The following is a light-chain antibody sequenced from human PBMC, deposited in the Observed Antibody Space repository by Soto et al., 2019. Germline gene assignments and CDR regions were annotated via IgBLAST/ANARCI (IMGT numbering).Light chain of an antibody. Sequence: QPVLTQSPSASASLGASVKLTCTLSSEHSSYAIAWHQQQPEKGPRYLMKLNSDGSHSKGDGIPDRFSGSSSGAERYLTISSLQSEDEADYYCQTWGTVGVFGGGTQLTVL. CDR3: QTWGTVGV. J-gene: IGLJ2*01. CDR2: LNSDGSH. V-gene: IGLV4-69*01. CDR1: SEHSSYA.